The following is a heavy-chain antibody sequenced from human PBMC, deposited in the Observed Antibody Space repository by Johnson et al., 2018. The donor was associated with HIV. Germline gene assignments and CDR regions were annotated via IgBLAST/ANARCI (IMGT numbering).Heavy chain of an antibody. Sequence: KGLEWVAVISYDGSYKYFADSVKGRLTISRDNSKNTLYLQMNNLRVEDTAVYYCAKDRGYIVIDAFDMWGRGTLVTVSS. D-gene: IGHD5/OR15-5a*01. J-gene: IGHJ3*02. CDR3: AKDRGYIVIDAFDM. V-gene: IGHV3-30*04. CDR2: ISYDGSYK.